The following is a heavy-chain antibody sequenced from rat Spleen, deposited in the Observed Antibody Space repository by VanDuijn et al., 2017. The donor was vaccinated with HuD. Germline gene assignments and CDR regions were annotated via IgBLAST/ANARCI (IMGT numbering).Heavy chain of an antibody. CDR1: GFSLTDFS. J-gene: IGHJ3*01. D-gene: IGHD1-10*01. CDR3: TREGYNNWGAFAY. V-gene: IGHV2S63*01. CDR2: VWSVGST. Sequence: EVQLKESGPGLVQPSQTLSLTCTVSGFSLTDFSVHWVRQPPGKNLEWMGVVWSVGSTAYNSALKSRLSISRDTSKSQLFLKMNSLQTEDTAIYYCTREGYNNWGAFAYWGQGTLVTVSS.